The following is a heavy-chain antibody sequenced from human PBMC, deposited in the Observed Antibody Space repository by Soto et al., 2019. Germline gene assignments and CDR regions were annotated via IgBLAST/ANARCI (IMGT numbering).Heavy chain of an antibody. CDR1: GGSISSDY. V-gene: IGHV4-4*07. CDR3: ARGIAAAGYYYYYYGMDV. CDR2: IYTSGST. J-gene: IGHJ6*02. D-gene: IGHD6-13*01. Sequence: PSETLSLTCTVSGGSISSDYWSWIRQPAGKGLEWIGRIYTSGSTNYNPSLKSRVTMSVDTSKNQFSLKLSSVTAADTAVYYCARGIAAAGYYYYYYGMDVWGQGTTVTVS.